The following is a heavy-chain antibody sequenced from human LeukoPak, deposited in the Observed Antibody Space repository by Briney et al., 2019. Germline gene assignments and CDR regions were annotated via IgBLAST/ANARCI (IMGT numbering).Heavy chain of an antibody. CDR2: ISPNSGGT. CDR3: AKTYYYDSSGPFDY. Sequence: EASVKVSCKASGYTFTGYYIHWVRQAPGQGLEWMGWISPNSGGTNYAQKFQGRVTMTRDTSISTAYMELSRLRSDDTAVYYCAKTYYYDSSGPFDYWGQGTLVTVSS. CDR1: GYTFTGYY. V-gene: IGHV1-2*02. D-gene: IGHD3-22*01. J-gene: IGHJ4*02.